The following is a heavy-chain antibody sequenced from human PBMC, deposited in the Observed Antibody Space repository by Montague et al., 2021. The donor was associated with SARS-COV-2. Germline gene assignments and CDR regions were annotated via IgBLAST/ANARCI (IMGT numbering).Heavy chain of an antibody. CDR3: ARDMVVRGGISGPHFDP. CDR2: IYYSGST. V-gene: IGHV4-31*03. CDR1: GGSISSGGYY. Sequence: TLSLTCTVSGGSISSGGYYWSWIRQHPGKGLEWIGYIYYSGSTYYNPSLKSRVTISVDTSRNQFSLKLSSVTAADTAVYYCARDMVVRGGISGPHFDPWGQGTLVTVSS. D-gene: IGHD3-10*01. J-gene: IGHJ5*02.